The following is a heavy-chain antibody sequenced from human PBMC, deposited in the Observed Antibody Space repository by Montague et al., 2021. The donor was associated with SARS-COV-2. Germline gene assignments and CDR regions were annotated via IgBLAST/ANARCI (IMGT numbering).Heavy chain of an antibody. CDR1: GFTFSSYG. CDR2: IWYDGSNK. D-gene: IGHD6-13*01. CDR3: AKSVGYSSSWYLGFFDY. J-gene: IGHJ4*02. Sequence: SLRLSCAASGFTFSSYGMHWVRQAPGKGLEWVAVIWYDGSNKYYXXSLKGRFTISRDNSKNTLYLQMNSLRAEDTAVYYCAKSVGYSSSWYLGFFDYWGQGTLVTVSS. V-gene: IGHV3-33*06.